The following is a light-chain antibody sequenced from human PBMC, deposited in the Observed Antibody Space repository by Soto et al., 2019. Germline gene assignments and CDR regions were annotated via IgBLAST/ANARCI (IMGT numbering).Light chain of an antibody. J-gene: IGKJ1*01. CDR1: QSVSSN. CDR2: GAS. V-gene: IGKV3-15*01. Sequence: EIVMTQSPATLSVSPGERATFSCRASQSVSSNLAWYQQKPGQAPRLLIYGASIRATGIPARFSASGSGTDFTLTISDVQPEDFALYYCHQRQSWPRTFGQGTKVDI. CDR3: HQRQSWPRT.